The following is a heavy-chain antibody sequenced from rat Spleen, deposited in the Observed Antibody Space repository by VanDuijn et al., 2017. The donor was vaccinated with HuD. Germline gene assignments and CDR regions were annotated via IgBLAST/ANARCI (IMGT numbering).Heavy chain of an antibody. D-gene: IGHD1-1*01. J-gene: IGHJ2*01. CDR1: GFIFNNYW. V-gene: IGHV5-31*01. Sequence: EVQLEESGGGLVQPGRSLKLSCVASGFIFNNYWMTWIRQAPGKGLEWVASISHSGGNTYYPDSVKGRFSISRDNARGILYLHMSSLGSEDTATYYCARRYYSGFDYWGQGVMATVSS. CDR3: ARRYYSGFDY. CDR2: ISHSGGNT.